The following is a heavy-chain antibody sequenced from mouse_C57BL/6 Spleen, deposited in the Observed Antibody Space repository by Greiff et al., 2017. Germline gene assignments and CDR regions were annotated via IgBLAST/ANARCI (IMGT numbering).Heavy chain of an antibody. D-gene: IGHD3-1*01. CDR2: IYPGDGAT. CDR3: ARSGAMDY. J-gene: IGHJ4*01. CDR1: GYAFSSYW. V-gene: IGHV1-80*01. Sequence: VKLMESGAELVKPGASVKISCKASGYAFSSYWMNWVKQRPGKGLEWIGQIYPGDGATNYNGKFKGKATLTADKSSSTAYMQLSSLTSEDSAVYFCARSGAMDYWGQGTSVTVSS.